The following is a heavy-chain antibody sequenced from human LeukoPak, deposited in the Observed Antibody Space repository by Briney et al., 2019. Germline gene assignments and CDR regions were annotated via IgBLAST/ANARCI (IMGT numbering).Heavy chain of an antibody. J-gene: IGHJ5*01. CDR2: INANSGTT. CDR3: AKPISGGLAVTADWFHP. D-gene: IGHD6-19*01. Sequence: GGSLRLSCAASGFTYSTFEMNWVRQAPGKGLEWVSTINANSGTTSYAASVRGRFTISRDNSKNTLYLQLNTLRADDTATYYCAKPISGGLAVTADWFHPWGRGTLVVVSS. CDR1: GFTYSTFE. V-gene: IGHV3-23*01.